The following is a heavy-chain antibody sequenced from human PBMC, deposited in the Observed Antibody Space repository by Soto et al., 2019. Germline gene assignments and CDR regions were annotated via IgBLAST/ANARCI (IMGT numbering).Heavy chain of an antibody. CDR3: ARGTRDSSGWYTFPFDY. V-gene: IGHV1-46*01. Sequence: ASVKVSCKASGYTFTSYYIHWVRQAPGQGLEWMGIINPLSGSTAYAQKFQGRVTLTRDTSTNTDSMELSSLRSEDTAVYYCARGTRDSSGWYTFPFDYWGQGTVVTVSS. CDR2: INPLSGST. J-gene: IGHJ4*02. D-gene: IGHD6-19*01. CDR1: GYTFTSYY.